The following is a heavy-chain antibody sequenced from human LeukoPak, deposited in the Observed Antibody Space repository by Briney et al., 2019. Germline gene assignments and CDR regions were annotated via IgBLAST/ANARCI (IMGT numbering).Heavy chain of an antibody. Sequence: GASVNVSCKASGGTFSSYAISWVRQAPGQGLEWMGWISAYNGHTNYAQKLQGRVTMTTDTSTSTVYMELRSLRSDDTAVYYCARARRGGDFDSYFDYWGQGTLVTVSS. V-gene: IGHV1-18*01. CDR2: ISAYNGHT. CDR3: ARARRGGDFDSYFDY. J-gene: IGHJ4*02. D-gene: IGHD2-21*02. CDR1: GGTFSSYA.